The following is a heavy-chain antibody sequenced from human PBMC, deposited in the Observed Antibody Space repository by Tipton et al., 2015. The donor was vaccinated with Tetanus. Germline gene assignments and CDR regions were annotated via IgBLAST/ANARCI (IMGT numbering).Heavy chain of an antibody. Sequence: LSLTCTVSGGSISSYYWSWIRQPPGQGLEWIGYIYYSGSTNYNPSLKSRVTISVDTSKNQFSLKLSSVTAADTAVYYCAGSERYFDWFDYWGQGTLVTVSS. D-gene: IGHD3-9*01. J-gene: IGHJ4*02. CDR1: GGSISSYY. CDR3: AGSERYFDWFDY. V-gene: IGHV4-59*01. CDR2: IYYSGST.